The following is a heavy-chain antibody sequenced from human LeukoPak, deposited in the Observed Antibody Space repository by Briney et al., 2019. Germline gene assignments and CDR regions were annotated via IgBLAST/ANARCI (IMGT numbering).Heavy chain of an antibody. CDR3: ARVRTTMIVEIFDY. J-gene: IGHJ4*02. CDR2: ISAYNGNI. Sequence: ASVKVSCKASGYTFTSYGISWVRQAPGQGLEWMGWISAYNGNINYAQKLQGRVIMTTDTSTSTAYMELRSLRSDDTAVYYCARVRTTMIVEIFDYWGQGTLVTVSS. D-gene: IGHD3-22*01. CDR1: GYTFTSYG. V-gene: IGHV1-18*01.